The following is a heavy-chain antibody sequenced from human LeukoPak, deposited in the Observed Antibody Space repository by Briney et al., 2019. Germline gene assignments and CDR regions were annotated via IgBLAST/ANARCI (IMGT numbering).Heavy chain of an antibody. CDR1: GFTFSNAW. V-gene: IGHV3-15*01. CDR2: IKSKTDGGTT. CDR3: TTDVHWTGTTLRRFDY. Sequence: GGSLRLSCAASGFTFSNAWMSWVRQAPGKGLEWVGRIKSKTDGGTTDYAAPVKGRFTISRDDSENTLYLQMNSLKTEDTAVYYCTTDVHWTGTTLRRFDYWGQGTLVTVSS. J-gene: IGHJ4*02. D-gene: IGHD1-1*01.